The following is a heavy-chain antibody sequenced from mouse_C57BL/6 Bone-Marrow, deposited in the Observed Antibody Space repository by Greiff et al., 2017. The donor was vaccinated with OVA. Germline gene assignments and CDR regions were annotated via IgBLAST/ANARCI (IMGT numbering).Heavy chain of an antibody. CDR3: ARDGKDEYFDV. Sequence: VQLQQSGPGLVKPSQSLSLTCSVTGYSITSGYYWNWIRQFPGNKLEWMGYISYDGSNNYNPSLKNRISITRDTSKNQFFLKLNSVTTEDTATYYCARDGKDEYFDVWGTGTTVTVSS. J-gene: IGHJ1*03. V-gene: IGHV3-6*01. CDR1: GYSITSGYY. D-gene: IGHD2-1*01. CDR2: ISYDGSN.